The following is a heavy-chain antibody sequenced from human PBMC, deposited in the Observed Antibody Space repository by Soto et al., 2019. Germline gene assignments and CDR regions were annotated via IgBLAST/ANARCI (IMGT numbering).Heavy chain of an antibody. CDR1: GGSFSGYY. Sequence: SETLSLTCAVYGGSFSGYYWSWIRQPPGKGLEWIGEINHSGSTNYNPSLKSRVTISVDTSKNQFSLKLSSVTAADTAVYYCARVLSVGYCSSTSCYDWFDPWGQGTLVTVSS. V-gene: IGHV4-34*01. CDR3: ARVLSVGYCSSTSCYDWFDP. J-gene: IGHJ5*02. CDR2: INHSGST. D-gene: IGHD2-2*01.